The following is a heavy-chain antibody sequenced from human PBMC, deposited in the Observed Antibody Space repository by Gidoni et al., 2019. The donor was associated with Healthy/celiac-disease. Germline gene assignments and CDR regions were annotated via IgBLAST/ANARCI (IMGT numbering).Heavy chain of an antibody. Sequence: EVQLVESGGGLVKPGGSLRLSCAASGFTFSSYSMNWVRQAPGKGLEWVSSISSSSSYIYYADSVKGRFTISRDNAKNSLYLQMNSLRAEDTAVYYCARLGGVGAVTTEYFDYWGQGTLVTVSS. J-gene: IGHJ4*02. CDR2: ISSSSSYI. CDR3: ARLGGVGAVTTEYFDY. CDR1: GFTFSSYS. V-gene: IGHV3-21*01. D-gene: IGHD4-17*01.